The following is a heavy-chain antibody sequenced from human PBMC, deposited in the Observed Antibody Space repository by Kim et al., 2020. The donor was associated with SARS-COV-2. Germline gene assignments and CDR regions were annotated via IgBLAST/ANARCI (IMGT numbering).Heavy chain of an antibody. J-gene: IGHJ6*03. CDR1: GYTFSSYA. Sequence: SVKVSCKASGYTFSSYAISWVRQAPGQGLEWMGGINTITGTPTSAQKFPGRVTFTADTSTSTAYMQLSSLKSEDTAVYYCASEVYGYDWG. CDR2: INTITGTP. D-gene: IGHD3-3*01. V-gene: IGHV1-69*06. CDR3: ASEVYGYD.